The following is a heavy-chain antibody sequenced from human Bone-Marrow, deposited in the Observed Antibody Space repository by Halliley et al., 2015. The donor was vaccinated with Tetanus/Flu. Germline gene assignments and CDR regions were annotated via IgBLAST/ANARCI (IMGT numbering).Heavy chain of an antibody. Sequence: IIYPGASEVTYGPSSQGQVTTSADRSVNTAYLQWNSLKASDTAMYYCARQGGDSSDYEFDQWGQGTLVTVS. V-gene: IGHV5-51*01. D-gene: IGHD3-22*01. J-gene: IGHJ4*02. CDR2: IYPGASEV. CDR3: ARQGGDSSDYEFDQ.